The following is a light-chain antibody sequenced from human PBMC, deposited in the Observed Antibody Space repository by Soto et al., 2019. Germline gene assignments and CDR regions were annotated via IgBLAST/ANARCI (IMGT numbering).Light chain of an antibody. CDR1: QSVSSN. Sequence: ETVMTQSPATLSVSPGERATLSCRASQSVSSNLAWYQQRPGQAPRLLVYGAFTSAAGIPARFSVSGSGTEFTLTISSLQSEDFAVYFCQQYNNWPLTFGGGTKVEIK. V-gene: IGKV3-15*01. J-gene: IGKJ4*01. CDR3: QQYNNWPLT. CDR2: GAF.